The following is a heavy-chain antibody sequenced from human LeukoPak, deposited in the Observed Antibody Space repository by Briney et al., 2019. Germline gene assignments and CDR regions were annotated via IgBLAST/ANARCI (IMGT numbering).Heavy chain of an antibody. CDR2: INHNGNVN. J-gene: IGHJ4*02. V-gene: IGHV3-7*03. Sequence: GGSLRLSCAASGFTFSSYWMNWARQAPGKGLEWVASINHNGNVNYYVDSVKGRFTISRDNSKNTLYLQMNSLRAEDTAVYYCASSRSYYYDSSGYYTLDYWGQGTLVTVSS. CDR3: ASSRSYYYDSSGYYTLDY. CDR1: GFTFSSYW. D-gene: IGHD3-22*01.